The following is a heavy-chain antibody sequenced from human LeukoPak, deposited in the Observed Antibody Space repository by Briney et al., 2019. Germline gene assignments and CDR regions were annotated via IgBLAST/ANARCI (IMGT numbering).Heavy chain of an antibody. CDR1: GYTFTSYG. J-gene: IGHJ4*02. Sequence: GASVKVSCRASGYTFTSYGISWVRQAPGQGLEWMGWISAYNGNTNYAQKLQGRVTMTTDTSTSTAYMELRSLRSDDTAVYYCARARDGYQSYYFDYWGQGTLVTVSS. CDR2: ISAYNGNT. V-gene: IGHV1-18*01. CDR3: ARARDGYQSYYFDY. D-gene: IGHD5-24*01.